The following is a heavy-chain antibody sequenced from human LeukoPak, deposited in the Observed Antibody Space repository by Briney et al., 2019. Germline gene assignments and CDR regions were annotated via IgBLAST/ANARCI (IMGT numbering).Heavy chain of an antibody. CDR1: GGSISSYY. Sequence: SETLSLTCTVSGGSISSYYWSWIRQPPGKGLEWLGYIYYSGSTNYNPSLKSRVTTSVDTSKNQFSLKLSSVTAADTAVYYCARAGGGGNSYGYNYWGQGTLVTVSS. J-gene: IGHJ4*02. V-gene: IGHV4-59*01. D-gene: IGHD5-18*01. CDR3: ARAGGGGNSYGYNY. CDR2: IYYSGST.